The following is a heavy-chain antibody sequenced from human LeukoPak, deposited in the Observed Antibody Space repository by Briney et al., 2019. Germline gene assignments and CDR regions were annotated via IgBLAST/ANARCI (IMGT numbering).Heavy chain of an antibody. V-gene: IGHV3-53*04. Sequence: GGSLRLACAASGFTFSSNYMSWARQAPGKGLEWVSIIYSGGSTYYADSVKGRFTISRHNSKNTLYLQMNSLRAEDRAVYYCAREVGGRAFDIRVQGPMVTVSS. CDR1: GFTFSSNY. CDR2: IYSGGST. J-gene: IGHJ3*02. D-gene: IGHD3-16*01. CDR3: AREVGGRAFDI.